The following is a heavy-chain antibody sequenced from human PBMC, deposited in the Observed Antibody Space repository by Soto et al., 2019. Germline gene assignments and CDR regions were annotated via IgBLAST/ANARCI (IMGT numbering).Heavy chain of an antibody. CDR3: ARETGDYIWGSYRYIDY. V-gene: IGHV4-31*03. CDR2: IYYSGST. D-gene: IGHD3-16*02. CDR1: GGSISSGGYY. Sequence: SETLSLTCTVSGGSISSGGYYWSWIRQHPGKGLEWIGYIYYSGSTYYNPHLKSRVTIPVDTSKNQFSLKLSSVTAAHTAVYYCARETGDYIWGSYRYIDYWGQGTLVTVSS. J-gene: IGHJ4*02.